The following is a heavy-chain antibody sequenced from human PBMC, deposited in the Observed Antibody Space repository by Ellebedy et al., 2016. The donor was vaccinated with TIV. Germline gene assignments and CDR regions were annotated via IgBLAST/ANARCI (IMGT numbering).Heavy chain of an antibody. J-gene: IGHJ3*01. CDR3: ANTWYGRSVDDFDF. CDR2: ISYSGVGT. V-gene: IGHV3-23*01. D-gene: IGHD1-14*01. CDR1: GFSFSTFD. Sequence: GGSLRLSXAASGFSFSTFDMSWVRQAPGKGLEWVSAISYSGVGTHYADSVKGRFTISRDNSKNTLYLQMNSLRAEDTAVYYCANTWYGRSVDDFDFWGQGTMVTVSS.